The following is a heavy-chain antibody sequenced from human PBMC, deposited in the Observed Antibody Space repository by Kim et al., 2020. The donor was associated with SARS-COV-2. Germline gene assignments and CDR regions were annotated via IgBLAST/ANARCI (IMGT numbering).Heavy chain of an antibody. CDR1: GYTFTGYY. Sequence: ASVKVSCKASGYTFTGYYMQWVRQAPGQGLEWMGWINPNSGGTNYAQKFQGRVTMTRDTSISTAYMELSRLRSDDTAVYYCARDRAAAGHSPYYGMDVWGQGTTVTVSS. J-gene: IGHJ6*02. CDR2: INPNSGGT. CDR3: ARDRAAAGHSPYYGMDV. V-gene: IGHV1-2*02. D-gene: IGHD6-13*01.